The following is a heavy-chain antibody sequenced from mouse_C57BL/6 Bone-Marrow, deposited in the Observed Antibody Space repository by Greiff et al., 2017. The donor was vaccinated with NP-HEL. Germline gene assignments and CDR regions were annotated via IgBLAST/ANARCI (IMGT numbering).Heavy chain of an antibody. V-gene: IGHV5-4*01. CDR3: AREDYYGSSSRFAY. Sequence: EVNVVESGGGLVKPGGSLKLSCAASGFTFSSYAMSWVRQTPEKRLEWVATISDGGSYTYYPDNVKGRFTISRDNAKNNLYLQMSHLKSEDTAMYYCAREDYYGSSSRFAYWGQGTLVTVSA. J-gene: IGHJ3*01. D-gene: IGHD1-1*01. CDR1: GFTFSSYA. CDR2: ISDGGSYT.